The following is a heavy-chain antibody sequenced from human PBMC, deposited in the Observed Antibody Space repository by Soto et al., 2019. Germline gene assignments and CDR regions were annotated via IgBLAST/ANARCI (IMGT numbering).Heavy chain of an antibody. Sequence: VQLVESGGGVVQPGRSLRLSCAASGFTFSSYAMHWVRQAPGKGLEWVAVISYDGSNKYYADSVKGRFTISRDNSKNTRYLEMNSLRAEDTAVYYCARDGGYYDHAGWFDPWGQGTLVTVSS. V-gene: IGHV3-30-3*01. D-gene: IGHD3-22*01. CDR3: ARDGGYYDHAGWFDP. J-gene: IGHJ5*02. CDR2: ISYDGSNK. CDR1: GFTFSSYA.